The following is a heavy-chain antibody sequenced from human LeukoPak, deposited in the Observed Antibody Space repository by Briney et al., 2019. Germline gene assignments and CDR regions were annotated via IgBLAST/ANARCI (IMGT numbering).Heavy chain of an antibody. Sequence: GESLQISCKGSGYIFTNYWIAWVRQLPGQGLEWMAIIYPGDSDARYSPSFQGQVTISVDKSISTTYLRWSSLKASDTDMYYCARRGWGFGEPKRDHDTFDIWGQGTMVTVSS. J-gene: IGHJ3*02. D-gene: IGHD3-10*01. CDR3: ARRGWGFGEPKRDHDTFDI. V-gene: IGHV5-51*01. CDR1: GYIFTNYW. CDR2: IYPGDSDA.